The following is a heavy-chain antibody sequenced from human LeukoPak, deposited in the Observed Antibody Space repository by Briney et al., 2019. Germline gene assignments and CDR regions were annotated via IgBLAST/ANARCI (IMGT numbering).Heavy chain of an antibody. J-gene: IGHJ6*02. CDR1: GGSFSGYC. D-gene: IGHD3-22*01. CDR3: ARIWFGSSGYYYYYYGMDV. V-gene: IGHV4-34*01. CDR2: INHSGST. Sequence: PSETLSLTCAVYGGSFSGYCWSWIRQPPGKGLEWIGEINHSGSTNYNPSLKSRVTISVDTSKNQFSLKLSSVTAADTAVYYCARIWFGSSGYYYYYYGMDVWGQGTTVTVSS.